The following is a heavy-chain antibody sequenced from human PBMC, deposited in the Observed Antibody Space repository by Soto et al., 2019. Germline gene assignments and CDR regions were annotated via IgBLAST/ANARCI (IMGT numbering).Heavy chain of an antibody. CDR1: GGSIATSSYF. CDR3: SRRAPEGFDP. V-gene: IGHV4-39*02. J-gene: IGHJ5*02. CDR2: IDYRGTI. Sequence: PSETLSLTCTVSGGSIATSSYFWAWIRRPSGKGLEWIGSIDYRGTIYNNPSLKSRVTISVDTSKNHFSLKLDSVTAADTALYYCSRRAPEGFDPWGQGTLVTVSS.